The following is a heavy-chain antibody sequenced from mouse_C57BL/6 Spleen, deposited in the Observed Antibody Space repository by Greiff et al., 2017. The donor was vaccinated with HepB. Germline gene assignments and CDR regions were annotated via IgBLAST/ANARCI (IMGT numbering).Heavy chain of an antibody. CDR3: ARGYFDY. Sequence: EVKVVESGGGLVKPGGSLKLSCAASGFTFSDYGMHWVRQAPEKGLEWVAYISSGSGTIYYADTVKGRFTISRDNAKNTLFLQMTSLRSEDTAMYYCARGYFDYWGQGTTLTVSS. CDR2: ISSGSGTI. CDR1: GFTFSDYG. V-gene: IGHV5-17*01. J-gene: IGHJ2*01.